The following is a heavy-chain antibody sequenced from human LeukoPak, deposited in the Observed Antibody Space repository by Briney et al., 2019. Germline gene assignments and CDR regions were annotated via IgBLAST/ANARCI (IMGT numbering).Heavy chain of an antibody. V-gene: IGHV3-9*01. CDR1: GFTFDYYV. D-gene: IGHD3-16*01. J-gene: IGHJ3*02. CDR2: INWNRGHI. CDR3: SKDFRRLGEFDAFDI. Sequence: LVPYLAASGFTFDYYVMHWVRPAPGEGVGWDSGINWNRGHIGQADSVKGRLNISRDNHKQSLYQQMNCLRAEDAGLYYCSKDFRRLGEFDAFDIWGQRTIVTVSS.